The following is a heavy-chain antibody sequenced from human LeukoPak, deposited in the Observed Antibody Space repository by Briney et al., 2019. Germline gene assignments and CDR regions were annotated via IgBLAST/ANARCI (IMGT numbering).Heavy chain of an antibody. D-gene: IGHD4-11*01. CDR3: ARAPLLAATVIVSRFDY. J-gene: IGHJ4*02. CDR1: GGSISSGAYY. CDR2: IDYGGST. V-gene: IGHV4-30-4*08. Sequence: SETLSLTCTVSGGSISSGAYYWSWIRQHPGKGLEWIGYIDYGGSTYYSPSLKSRIIISVDTSKNQFSLKLSSVTAADTAVYYCARAPLLAATVIVSRFDYWGQGTLVTVSS.